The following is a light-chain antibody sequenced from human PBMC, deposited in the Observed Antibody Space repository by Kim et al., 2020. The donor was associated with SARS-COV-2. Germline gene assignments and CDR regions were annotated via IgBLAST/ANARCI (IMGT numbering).Light chain of an antibody. Sequence: EIVMTQSPATLSVSPGQRATLSCRASQSISSNLAWYQQKPGQAPRLLIYTASTRATDIPARFSGSGSGTEFTLTISSLQSEDFAVYYCQQYNNWPLTFGQGTNVDIK. CDR3: QQYNNWPLT. V-gene: IGKV3-15*01. J-gene: IGKJ1*01. CDR2: TAS. CDR1: QSISSN.